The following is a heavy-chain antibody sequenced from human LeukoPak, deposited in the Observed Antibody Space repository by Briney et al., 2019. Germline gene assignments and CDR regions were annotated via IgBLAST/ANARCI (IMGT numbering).Heavy chain of an antibody. CDR1: GITVSTNY. V-gene: IGHV3-53*01. Sequence: GSLRLSCAASGITVSTNYMNWVRQAPGKGLEWVSVIYSTDKTNYADSVQGRFTISRDPSKNTLYLQMNSLRAEDTAVYYCAKHIHGAVTIIDYWGQGTLVTVPS. D-gene: IGHD4-17*01. J-gene: IGHJ4*02. CDR3: AKHIHGAVTIIDY. CDR2: IYSTDKT.